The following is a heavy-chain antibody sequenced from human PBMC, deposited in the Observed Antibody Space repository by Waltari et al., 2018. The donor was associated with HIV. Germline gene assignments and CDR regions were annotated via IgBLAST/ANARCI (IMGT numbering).Heavy chain of an antibody. D-gene: IGHD3-10*01. J-gene: IGHJ4*02. V-gene: IGHV3-15*01. CDR1: GFTFISVW. CDR3: TSEEDYGSGSHFDY. Sequence: EVQLVESGGDLLKPGGCLRLSCAASGFTFISVWMSWVRQAPGKGLEWVGRRKTKGDGGATDYAAAVKGRFTISRDDSKNTVYLQMNSLKIEDTAVYYCTSEEDYGSGSHFDYWGQGTLVTVSS. CDR2: RKTKGDGGAT.